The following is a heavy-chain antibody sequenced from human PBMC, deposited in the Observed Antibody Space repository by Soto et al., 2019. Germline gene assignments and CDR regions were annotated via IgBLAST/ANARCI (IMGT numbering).Heavy chain of an antibody. CDR2: IYYSGST. Sequence: QLQLQESGPGLVKPSETLSLTCTVSGGSISSSSYYWGWIRQPPGKGLEWIGSIYYSGSTYYNPSLKGGVTNSVDTPKNQFSPKLSSVTSGDTAVYYCARRESSSWYGYWGQGTLVTVSS. CDR3: ARRESSSWYGY. V-gene: IGHV4-39*01. J-gene: IGHJ4*02. CDR1: GGSISSSSYY. D-gene: IGHD6-13*01.